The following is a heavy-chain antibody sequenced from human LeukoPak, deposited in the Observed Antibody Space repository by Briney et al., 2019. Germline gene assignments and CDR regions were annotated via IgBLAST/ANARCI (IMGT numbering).Heavy chain of an antibody. Sequence: SETLSLTCTVSGGSMSGCFWTWIRQPPGRELEWIGSIYYSGSSTKYNPSLKSRVTISVDTSKSQFSLNLNSATAADTAVYYCARTSRHFYGSGTNLTPWPAGMDVWGQGTTVTVSS. CDR2: IYYSGSST. CDR3: ARTSRHFYGSGTNLTPWPAGMDV. CDR1: GGSMSGCF. J-gene: IGHJ6*02. V-gene: IGHV4-59*01. D-gene: IGHD3-10*01.